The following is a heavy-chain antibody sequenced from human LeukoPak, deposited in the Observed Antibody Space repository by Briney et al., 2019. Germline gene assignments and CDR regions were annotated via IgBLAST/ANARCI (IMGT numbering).Heavy chain of an antibody. J-gene: IGHJ4*02. CDR1: GGSLSAYY. CDR2: IYYSRST. CDR3: ARDGGY. V-gene: IGHV4-59*01. D-gene: IGHD3-16*01. Sequence: SETLSLTCAVYGGSLSAYYWNWIRQPPGKGLEWIGYIYYSRSTNYNPSLKSRVTISADTSKNQFSLKLSSVTAADTAVYYCARDGGYWGQGTLVTVSS.